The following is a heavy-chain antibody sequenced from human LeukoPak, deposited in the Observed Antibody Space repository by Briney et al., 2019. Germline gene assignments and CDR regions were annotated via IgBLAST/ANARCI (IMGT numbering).Heavy chain of an antibody. CDR2: IYHSGST. CDR1: GYSISSGYY. J-gene: IGHJ5*02. CDR3: ARAPPWWRNWFDP. D-gene: IGHD2-15*01. V-gene: IGHV4-38-2*02. Sequence: SETLSLTCTVSGYSISSGYYWGWIRQPPGKGLEWIGSIYHSGSTHYNPSLKSRVTVSVDTSKNQFSLKLSSVTAADTAVYYCARAPPWWRNWFDPWGQGTLVTVSS.